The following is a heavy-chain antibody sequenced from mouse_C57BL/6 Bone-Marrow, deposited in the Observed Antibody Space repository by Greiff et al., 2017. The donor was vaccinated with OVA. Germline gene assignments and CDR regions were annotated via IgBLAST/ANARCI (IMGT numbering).Heavy chain of an antibody. Sequence: EVQLQESGPSLVRPSQTLSLTCTVTGFSINSDCYWIWIRQFPGNKLEYIGYTFYSGITYYNPSLESRTYITLDTSKNQFSLKLSSVTTEDTATYYCAIGTGKKYYAMDYWGQGTSVTVSS. CDR3: AIGTGKKYYAMDY. CDR2: TFYSGIT. V-gene: IGHV3-3*01. J-gene: IGHJ4*01. CDR1: GFSINSDCY.